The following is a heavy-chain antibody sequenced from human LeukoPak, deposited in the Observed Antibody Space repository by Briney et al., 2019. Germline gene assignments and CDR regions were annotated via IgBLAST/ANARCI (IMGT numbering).Heavy chain of an antibody. J-gene: IGHJ4*02. CDR3: ARDVAYGDYGD. Sequence: GESLRLSCAASGFTFTTYWMSWVRQLPGKGLEWVAFISHDGGNKFSADSVKGRFSISRDNSKNTLYLQMNSLRAGDTALYYCARDVAYGDYGDWGQGTLVTVSS. CDR1: GFTFTTYW. CDR2: ISHDGGNK. D-gene: IGHD4-17*01. V-gene: IGHV3-30*03.